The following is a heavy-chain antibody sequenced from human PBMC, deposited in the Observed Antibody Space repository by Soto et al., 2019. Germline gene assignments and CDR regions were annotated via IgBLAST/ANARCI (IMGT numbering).Heavy chain of an antibody. CDR3: ARDRITRYCSSTSCYYYYYGMDV. CDR2: IYYSGST. CDR1: GGSISSGDYY. D-gene: IGHD2-2*01. Sequence: ASETLSLTCTVSGGSISSGDYYWSWIRQPPGKGLEWIGYIYYSGSTYYNPSLKSRVTISVDTSKNQFSLKLSSVTAADTAVYYCARDRITRYCSSTSCYYYYYGMDVWGQGTTVTVSS. V-gene: IGHV4-30-4*01. J-gene: IGHJ6*02.